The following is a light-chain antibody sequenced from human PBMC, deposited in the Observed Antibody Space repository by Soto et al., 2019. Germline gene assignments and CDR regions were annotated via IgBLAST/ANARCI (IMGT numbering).Light chain of an antibody. J-gene: IGKJ4*01. V-gene: IGKV1-33*01. CDR3: QQYDNVPLT. CDR1: HAISDL. Sequence: DVQMTQSPSSLSAAVGDRVTITCQSSHAISDLLNWYQHKPGEAPKLLIYDASKLEAGVPSRFSGRGSGTDFTFSISSLQPEDIATYYCQQYDNVPLTFGGGTKVEIK. CDR2: DAS.